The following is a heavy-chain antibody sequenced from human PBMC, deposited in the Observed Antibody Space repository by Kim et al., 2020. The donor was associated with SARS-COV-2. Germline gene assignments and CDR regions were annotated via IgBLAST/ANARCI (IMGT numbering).Heavy chain of an antibody. D-gene: IGHD1-1*01. J-gene: IGHJ4*02. V-gene: IGHV1-18*01. CDR3: AVQRGIDY. Sequence: NGNTNNAQKLQGRVTMTTDTSTSTAYMELRSLRSDDTAVYYCAVQRGIDYWGQGTLVTVSS. CDR2: NGNT.